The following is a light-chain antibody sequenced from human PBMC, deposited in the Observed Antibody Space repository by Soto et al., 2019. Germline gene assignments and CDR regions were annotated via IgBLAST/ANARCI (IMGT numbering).Light chain of an antibody. V-gene: IGKV3-11*01. Sequence: ELVLTQSPGTLSLSPRERATLSCRASQSVNSNLAWYQQKPGQAPRLLIYDASNRATGIPVRFSGSGSGTDFTLTISSLEPEDFAVYYCQQSRDWPLTFGGGTKVDIK. CDR2: DAS. CDR3: QQSRDWPLT. CDR1: QSVNSN. J-gene: IGKJ4*01.